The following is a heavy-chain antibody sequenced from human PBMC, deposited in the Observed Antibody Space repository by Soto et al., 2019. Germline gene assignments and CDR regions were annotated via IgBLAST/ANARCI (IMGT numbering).Heavy chain of an antibody. CDR3: AKSTAYSSSWYLSAFDI. Sequence: GGSLRLSCAASGFTFSGYAMIWVRQAPGKGLEWVSAISGSGGSTYYADSVKGRFTISRDNSKNTLYLQMNSLRAEDTAVYYCAKSTAYSSSWYLSAFDIWGQGTMVTVSS. D-gene: IGHD6-13*01. J-gene: IGHJ3*02. CDR2: ISGSGGST. V-gene: IGHV3-23*01. CDR1: GFTFSGYA.